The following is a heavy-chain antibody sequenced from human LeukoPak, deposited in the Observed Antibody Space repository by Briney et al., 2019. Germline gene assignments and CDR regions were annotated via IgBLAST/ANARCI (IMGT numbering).Heavy chain of an antibody. Sequence: GRSLRLSCAASGFTFSSHWMHWVRQAPGKGLVWVSRISPDGSTTKNADSVKGRFTISRDNARSTLFLQLNSLRAEDTAVYYCAREINKWFDPWGQGTLVTVSS. CDR1: GFTFSSHW. J-gene: IGHJ5*02. CDR3: AREINKWFDP. V-gene: IGHV3-74*03. CDR2: ISPDGSTT.